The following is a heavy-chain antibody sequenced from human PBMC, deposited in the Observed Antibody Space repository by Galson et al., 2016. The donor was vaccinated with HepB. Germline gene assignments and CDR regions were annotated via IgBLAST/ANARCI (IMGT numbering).Heavy chain of an antibody. D-gene: IGHD1-26*01. CDR1: GFIFQDYA. Sequence: SLRLSCAASGFIFQDYAMHWVRPAPGKGLEWVSSISWNRGSIGYADSVKGRVTISRDNAKNSLYLQMNSLRAEDTAFYYCAQDKASMSVGAANFQHWGQGTLVTVSS. J-gene: IGHJ1*01. CDR3: AQDKASMSVGAANFQH. CDR2: ISWNRGSI. V-gene: IGHV3-9*01.